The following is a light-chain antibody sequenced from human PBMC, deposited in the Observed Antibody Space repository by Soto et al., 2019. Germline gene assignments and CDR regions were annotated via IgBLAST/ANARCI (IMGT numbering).Light chain of an antibody. CDR3: QQYGSSPWT. CDR1: QSVSSTL. CDR2: GVS. J-gene: IGKJ1*01. Sequence: ELVLTQSPVALSLSSGERATLSCRASQSVSSTLLTWYQQKPGQAPRLLIYGVSSRATGIPDRFSGSGSGTDFTLTISRVEPEDFAVYYCQQYGSSPWTFGQGTKVEIK. V-gene: IGKV3-20*01.